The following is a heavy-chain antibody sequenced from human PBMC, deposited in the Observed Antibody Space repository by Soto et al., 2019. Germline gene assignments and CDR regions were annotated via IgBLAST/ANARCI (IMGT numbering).Heavy chain of an antibody. V-gene: IGHV3-66*01. CDR1: GFTGRTHY. D-gene: IGHD1-26*01. J-gene: IGHJ4*02. CDR2: VYSRGTT. CDR3: ARGRSASSDFDY. Sequence: EVHLVDYGGGLVQPVGSLRHSCAASGFTGRTHYMNGVRHAPGEGLEWVSVVYSRGTTYYADSVRGRFTISSDKSTSTLFLQMNSLRAEETAVYYCARGRSASSDFDYWGQGTLVTVSS.